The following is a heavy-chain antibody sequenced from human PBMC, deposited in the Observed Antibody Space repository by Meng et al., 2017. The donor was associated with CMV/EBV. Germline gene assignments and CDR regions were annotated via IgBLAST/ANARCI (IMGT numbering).Heavy chain of an antibody. J-gene: IGHJ6*02. CDR2: IIPILGIA. CDR3: ARPKFQYSSSSGVGRRYYGMDV. Sequence: SVKVSCKASGGTFSSYTISWVRQAPGQGLEWMGRIIPILGIANYAQKFQGRVTIAADKSTSTAYMELSSLRSEDTAVYYCARPKFQYSSSSGVGRRYYGMDVWGQGTTVTVSS. V-gene: IGHV1-69*02. D-gene: IGHD6-6*01. CDR1: GGTFSSYT.